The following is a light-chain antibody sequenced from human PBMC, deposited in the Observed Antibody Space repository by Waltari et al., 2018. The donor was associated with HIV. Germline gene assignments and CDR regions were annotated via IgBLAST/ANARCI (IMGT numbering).Light chain of an antibody. J-gene: IGLJ2*01. CDR2: SSN. V-gene: IGLV1-44*01. CDR1: ASTIGSNP. CDR3: ATWDDTGDGPMV. Sequence: QSVLTQPPSASGTPGQRVTISCSGGASTIGSNPVQWYQLFPGTAPKPLIYSSNPVSSGVPERFSASKSGTSASLTISGLQSEDEAHYFCATWDDTGDGPMVFGRGTKLTVL.